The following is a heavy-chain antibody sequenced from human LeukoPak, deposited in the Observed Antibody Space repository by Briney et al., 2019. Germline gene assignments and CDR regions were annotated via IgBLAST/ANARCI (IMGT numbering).Heavy chain of an antibody. CDR1: AFRFVRDW. Sequence: PGGSLRLSCVASAFRFVRDWISWVRQAPGKGLEWVACVKQDGTEKNYVVSVWGRFTVSVDNGKNSLYLQMNSLRAEDTAKYYCATLDSTKSVLWGRGTAVIVSS. V-gene: IGHV3-7*01. D-gene: IGHD2-2*01. CDR2: VKQDGTEK. CDR3: ATLDSTKSVL. J-gene: IGHJ1*01.